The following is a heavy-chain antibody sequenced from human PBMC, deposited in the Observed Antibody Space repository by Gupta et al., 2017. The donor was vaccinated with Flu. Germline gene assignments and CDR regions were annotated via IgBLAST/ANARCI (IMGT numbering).Heavy chain of an antibody. CDR1: GGSISTFY. J-gene: IGHJ4*02. D-gene: IGHD3-22*01. Sequence: QLHLQESGPGLVKSSETLSLTCNLSGGSISTFYWNWVRLTPGRGLEWLCFVHWTGSANYNPSLKSRVTISVDTSKNQFSLRLTSVTAADTAIYYCARNYFDSGGWSPWDYWGQGTLVTVSS. V-gene: IGHV4-59*12. CDR3: ARNYFDSGGWSPWDY. CDR2: VHWTGSA.